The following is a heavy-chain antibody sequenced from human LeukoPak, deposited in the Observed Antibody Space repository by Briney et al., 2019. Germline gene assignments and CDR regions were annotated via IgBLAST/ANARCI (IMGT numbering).Heavy chain of an antibody. CDR1: GYTFTSYD. Sequence: SVKVSCKASGYTFTSYDINWVRQATGQRLEWMGWMNPNSGNTGYAQKFQGRVTITRNTSISTAYMELSSLRSEDPAVYYCARGYSYGYEADYWGQGTLVPVSS. CDR2: MNPNSGNT. D-gene: IGHD5-18*01. J-gene: IGHJ4*02. V-gene: IGHV1-8*03. CDR3: ARGYSYGYEADY.